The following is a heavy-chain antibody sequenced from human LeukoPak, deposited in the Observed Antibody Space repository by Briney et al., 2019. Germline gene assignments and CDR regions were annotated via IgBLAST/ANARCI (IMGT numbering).Heavy chain of an antibody. Sequence: ASVKVSCKASGYTFTSYGISWVRQAPGQGLEWMGWISAYNGNTNYAQKLRGRVTMTTDTSTSTAYMELRSLRSDDTAVYYCARDGIVATITFAFDYWGQGTLVTVSS. J-gene: IGHJ4*02. CDR1: GYTFTSYG. D-gene: IGHD5-12*01. CDR3: ARDGIVATITFAFDY. CDR2: ISAYNGNT. V-gene: IGHV1-18*01.